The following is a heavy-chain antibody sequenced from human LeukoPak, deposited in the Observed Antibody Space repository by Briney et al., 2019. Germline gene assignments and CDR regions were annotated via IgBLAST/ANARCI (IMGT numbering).Heavy chain of an antibody. D-gene: IGHD5-12*01. J-gene: IGHJ5*02. CDR1: GFTFSNYA. CDR3: EKGVRVGYVVNWFDP. CDR2: ISDNGGSS. Sequence: GGSLRLSCAASGFTFSNYAMTWVCQAPGKGLEWVSGISDNGGSSYYADSVKGRFTISRDNSKNTLYLQMNSLRAEDTAVYYCEKGVRVGYVVNWFDPWGQGTLVTVSS. V-gene: IGHV3-23*01.